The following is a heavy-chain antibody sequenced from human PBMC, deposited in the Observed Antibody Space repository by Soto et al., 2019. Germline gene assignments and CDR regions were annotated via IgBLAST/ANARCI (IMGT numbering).Heavy chain of an antibody. CDR2: IRDDGSNK. J-gene: IGHJ3*02. V-gene: IGHV3-33*01. Sequence: QVQLVESGGGVVQPGRSLRLSCAASGFTFSIYGMHWVRQAPGKGLEWVAAIRDDGSNKYYADSVKGRFTISRDNSKNPVYLQMNSLRAEDTAVYYCARDDYGGGIPFDIWGQGTMVTVSS. CDR1: GFTFSIYG. D-gene: IGHD3-16*01. CDR3: ARDDYGGGIPFDI.